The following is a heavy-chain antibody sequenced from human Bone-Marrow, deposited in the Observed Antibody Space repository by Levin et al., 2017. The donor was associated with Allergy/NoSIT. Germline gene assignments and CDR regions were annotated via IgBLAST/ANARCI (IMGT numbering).Heavy chain of an antibody. Sequence: ASVKVSCKASGYSFTNYDIHWVRKATGQGLEWLGWMNPITGNTGYGQKFQGRVIMTRNASIRTAYLEVNSLKSDDTAVYYCARSSHGPGPNYWGQGTLVTVSS. V-gene: IGHV1-8*02. CDR2: MNPITGNT. CDR1: GYSFTNYD. D-gene: IGHD1-14*01. CDR3: ARSSHGPGPNY. J-gene: IGHJ4*02.